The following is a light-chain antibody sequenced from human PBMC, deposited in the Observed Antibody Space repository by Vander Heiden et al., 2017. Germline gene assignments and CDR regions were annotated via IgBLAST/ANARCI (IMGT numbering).Light chain of an antibody. CDR1: QSISSY. J-gene: IGKJ4*01. V-gene: IGKV1-39*01. Sequence: DIQMTQSLSSLSASVGDRVTITCRASQSISSYLNWYQQKPGKAPQVLIYVASSLQSGVPSRFSGSGSGTDFTLTISSLQPEDFATYYCQQSYSTPLTFGGGTKVEIK. CDR3: QQSYSTPLT. CDR2: VAS.